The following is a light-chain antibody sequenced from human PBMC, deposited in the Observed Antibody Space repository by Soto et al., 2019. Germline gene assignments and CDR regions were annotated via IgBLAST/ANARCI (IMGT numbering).Light chain of an antibody. CDR2: DVS. CDR1: SSDVVGYYY. Sequence: QSVLTQPASVSGSPGQSITISCTGTSSDVVGYYYVSWYQHHPGKAPKLMIFDVSNRPSGVSNRFSGSKSGNTASLTISVLQPEDEADYYCSSYTTSNTRQIVFGTGTKVTVL. J-gene: IGLJ1*01. CDR3: SSYTTSNTRQIV. V-gene: IGLV2-14*03.